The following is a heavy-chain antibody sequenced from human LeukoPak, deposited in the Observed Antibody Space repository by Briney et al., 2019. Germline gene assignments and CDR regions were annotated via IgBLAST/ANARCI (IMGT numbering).Heavy chain of an antibody. CDR1: GGSISIDY. V-gene: IGHV4-59*01. CDR2: TFYSGRT. J-gene: IGHJ4*02. D-gene: IGHD3-3*01. Sequence: SETLSLTCTVSGGSISIDYWSWVRHTPGKGLGWMGYTFYSGRTNYNPYLKSRVTISVDTSKNQFSLKLSSVTAADTAVYYCARFRYYDFWSGYYSQEYYFDYWGQGTLVTVSS. CDR3: ARFRYYDFWSGYYSQEYYFDY.